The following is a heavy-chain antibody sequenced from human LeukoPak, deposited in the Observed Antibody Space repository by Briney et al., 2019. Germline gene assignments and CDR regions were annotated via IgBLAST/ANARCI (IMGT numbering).Heavy chain of an antibody. J-gene: IGHJ4*02. Sequence: GGFLRLSCAVSGFTFSDLFMDWVRQAPGKGLEWVGRTKDKGYSYTTEYAASVKGRSTISRDDSKNLVYLQMNSLKTEDTAVYYCASIRGVFGYWGQGTLVTVSS. V-gene: IGHV3-72*01. D-gene: IGHD3-10*01. CDR1: GFTFSDLF. CDR3: ASIRGVFGY. CDR2: TKDKGYSYTT.